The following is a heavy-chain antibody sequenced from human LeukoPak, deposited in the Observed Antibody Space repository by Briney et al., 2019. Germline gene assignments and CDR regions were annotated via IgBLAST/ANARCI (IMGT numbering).Heavy chain of an antibody. V-gene: IGHV3-49*04. J-gene: IGHJ6*02. CDR3: TRLYASSWSHGMDV. CDR1: GFTFGDYV. CDR2: MRNRAHGGTT. Sequence: PGGSLRLSCTASGFTFGDYVLTWVRQAPGKGLEWVGFMRNRAHGGTTEYAASVKGRFTVSRDDSKSTAYLQMNSLKPEDTAVYYCTRLYASSWSHGMDVWGQGTTVTVS. D-gene: IGHD2-8*01.